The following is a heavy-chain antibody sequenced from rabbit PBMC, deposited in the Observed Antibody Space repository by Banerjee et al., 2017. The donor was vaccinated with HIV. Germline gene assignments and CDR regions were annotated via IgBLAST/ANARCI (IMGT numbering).Heavy chain of an antibody. J-gene: IGHJ3*01. D-gene: IGHD4-2*01. CDR3: ARGYAGVGLLTRLDL. CDR2: FYGGSSAKT. CDR1: GFSFSSSYW. Sequence: QEQLEESGGDLVKPEGSLTLTCTASGFSFSSSYWICWVRQAPGKGLEWIACFYGGSSAKTYYASWAKGRFTISKTSSTTVTLQMTSLTAADTATYFCARGYAGVGLLTRLDLWGPGTLVTVS. V-gene: IGHV1S45*01.